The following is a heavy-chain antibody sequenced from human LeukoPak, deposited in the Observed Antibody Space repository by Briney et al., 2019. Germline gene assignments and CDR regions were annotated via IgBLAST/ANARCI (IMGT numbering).Heavy chain of an antibody. V-gene: IGHV4-39*07. CDR2: IFYSGST. CDR1: GGSISSSSYY. J-gene: IGHJ5*02. D-gene: IGHD1-7*01. CDR3: ARLTGTKFDP. Sequence: SETLSLTCTVSGGSISSSSYYWGWIRQPPGKGLEWIGTIFYSGSTYYNPSLKSRVTISVDTSKNQFSLKLSSVTAADTAVYYCARLTGTKFDPWGQGTLVTVSS.